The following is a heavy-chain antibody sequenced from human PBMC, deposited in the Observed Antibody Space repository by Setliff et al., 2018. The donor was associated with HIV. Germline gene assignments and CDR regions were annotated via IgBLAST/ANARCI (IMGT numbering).Heavy chain of an antibody. CDR2: IIPIFGKA. V-gene: IGHV1-69*13. J-gene: IGHJ4*02. CDR1: GGTFSSYA. D-gene: IGHD3-10*01. Sequence: RASVKVSCKASGGTFSSYAINWVRQAPGQGLEWMGGIIPIFGKANYAQKFQGRVTITADESTNTAYMEMSSLRSEDTAVYYCANIVIIKSYFDYWGQGTLVTVSS. CDR3: ANIVIIKSYFDY.